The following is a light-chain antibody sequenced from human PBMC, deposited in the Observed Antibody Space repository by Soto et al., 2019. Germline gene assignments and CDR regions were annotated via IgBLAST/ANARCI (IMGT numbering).Light chain of an antibody. J-gene: IGKJ2*01. Sequence: EIVLTQSPATLSLSPGERATLSCRASQSVSSHLAWYQQKPGQAPRLLIFDASNTATGIPARFSGSGSGTDFTLTISSLEPEDFAVYYCQQRANSFTFGQGTKLEIK. V-gene: IGKV3-11*01. CDR2: DAS. CDR3: QQRANSFT. CDR1: QSVSSH.